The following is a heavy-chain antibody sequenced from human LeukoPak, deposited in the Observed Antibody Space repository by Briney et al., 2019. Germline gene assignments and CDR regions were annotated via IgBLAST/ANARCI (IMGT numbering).Heavy chain of an antibody. Sequence: GGSLRLSCAASGFSLSSYAMSWVRLAPGKGLEWVSGISWNSGSIGYADSVKGRFTISRDNAKNSLYLQMNSLRAEDTALYYCAKDIYVRDSYYYGSGYAFDIWGQGTMVAVSS. V-gene: IGHV3-9*01. CDR3: AKDIYVRDSYYYGSGYAFDI. J-gene: IGHJ3*02. CDR1: GFSLSSYA. CDR2: ISWNSGSI. D-gene: IGHD3-10*01.